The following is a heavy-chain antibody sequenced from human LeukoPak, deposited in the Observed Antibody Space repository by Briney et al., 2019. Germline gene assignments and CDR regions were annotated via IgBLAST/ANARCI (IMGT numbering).Heavy chain of an antibody. CDR3: ARVRNWSGYNALDC. D-gene: IGHD3-3*01. J-gene: IGHJ4*02. CDR1: GDSMGTYH. V-gene: IGHV4-59*01. CDR2: IYYSGST. Sequence: SETLSLTCTVFGDSMGTYHWSWIRQPPGKGLEWIGNIYYSGSTKYDPSLKSRVTMSIDTSKNQFPLKLTSVTAADTAVYYCARVRNWSGYNALDCWGQGTLVTVSS.